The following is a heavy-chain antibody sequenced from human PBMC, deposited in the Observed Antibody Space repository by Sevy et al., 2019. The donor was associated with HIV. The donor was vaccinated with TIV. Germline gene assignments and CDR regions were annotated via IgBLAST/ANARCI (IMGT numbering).Heavy chain of an antibody. D-gene: IGHD6-13*01. Sequence: GGSLRLSCAASGLTFSTYGMHWVRQAPGKGLEWVAVIWYDGSNKYYADSVKGRFTISRDNSKNTLYLQMNSLRAEDTAVYYCARQQLVWGALDYWGQGTLVTVSS. CDR1: GLTFSTYG. CDR3: ARQQLVWGALDY. J-gene: IGHJ4*02. CDR2: IWYDGSNK. V-gene: IGHV3-33*08.